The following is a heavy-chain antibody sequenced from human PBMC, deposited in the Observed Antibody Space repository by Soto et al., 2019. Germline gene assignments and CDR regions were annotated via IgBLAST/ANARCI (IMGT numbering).Heavy chain of an antibody. CDR2: IYPGDSDT. V-gene: IGHV5-51*03. J-gene: IGHJ3*02. CDR1: GYTFTTDW. Sequence: EVQLLQSGAEVKTPGESLKISCKGFGYTFTTDWIGWVRQMPGKGLEWMGIIYPGDSDTRYSPSLQGQVIISADKSISTAYLQWNTLKASDTAMYYCARGHAFDIWGQGTMVTVSS. CDR3: ARGHAFDI.